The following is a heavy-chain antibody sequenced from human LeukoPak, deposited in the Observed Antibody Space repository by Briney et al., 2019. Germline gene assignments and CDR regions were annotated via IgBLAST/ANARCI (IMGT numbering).Heavy chain of an antibody. J-gene: IGHJ4*02. D-gene: IGHD3-9*01. CDR1: GFPFSSYW. V-gene: IGHV3-7*01. CDR2: IKEDGSEK. CDR3: ARDLDWGRLDY. Sequence: GGSLRLSCAASGFPFSSYWMSWVRQAPGKGLEWVANIKEDGSEKYYVDSVKGRFTISRDNAKNSLYLQMNSLRAEDTAIYYCARDLDWGRLDYWGQGTLVTVSS.